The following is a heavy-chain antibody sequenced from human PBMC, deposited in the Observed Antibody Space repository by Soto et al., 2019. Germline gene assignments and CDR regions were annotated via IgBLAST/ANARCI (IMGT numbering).Heavy chain of an antibody. CDR1: GFTFSTYW. Sequence: GGSLGLSCAATGFTFSTYWMHWVRQGPGKGLVWVSRISTDGSSTTYADSVKGRFTISRDNAKNTLYLQMNSLRAEDTAVYYCAKDVAAAGTAIFDYWGQGTLVTVSS. J-gene: IGHJ4*02. D-gene: IGHD6-13*01. V-gene: IGHV3-74*01. CDR3: AKDVAAAGTAIFDY. CDR2: ISTDGSST.